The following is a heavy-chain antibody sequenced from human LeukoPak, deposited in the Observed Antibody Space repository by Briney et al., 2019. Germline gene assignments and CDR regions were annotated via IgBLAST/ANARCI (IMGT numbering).Heavy chain of an antibody. V-gene: IGHV4-39*07. D-gene: IGHD3-3*01. CDR2: INHSGST. CDR3: ARGASYYDFWSGILNWFDP. CDR1: GGSISSGGYY. J-gene: IGHJ5*02. Sequence: TSETLSLTCTVSGGSISSGGYYWSWIRQPPGKGLEWIGEINHSGSTNYNPSLKSRVTISVDTSKNQFSLKLSSVTAADTAVYYCARGASYYDFWSGILNWFDPWGQGTLVTVSS.